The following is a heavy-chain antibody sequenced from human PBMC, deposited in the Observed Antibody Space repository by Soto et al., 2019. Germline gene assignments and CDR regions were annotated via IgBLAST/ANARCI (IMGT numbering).Heavy chain of an antibody. Sequence: SATLSLTFASYGPCFSGSYWNWIRPHPGKGLEWIGEINHSGSTNYNPSLKSRVTISVDTSKNQFSLKLSSVTAADTAVYYCARGAYYYGSGSYNIAFDIWGKGTMVT. V-gene: IGHV4-34*01. D-gene: IGHD3-10*01. J-gene: IGHJ3*02. CDR2: INHSGST. CDR1: GPCFSGSY. CDR3: ARGAYYYGSGSYNIAFDI.